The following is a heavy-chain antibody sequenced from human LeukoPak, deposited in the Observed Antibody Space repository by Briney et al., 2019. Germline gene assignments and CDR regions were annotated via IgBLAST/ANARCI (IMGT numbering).Heavy chain of an antibody. V-gene: IGHV1-69*02. Sequence: SVKVSCKASGGTFSSYTISWVRQAPGQGLEWMGRIIPILGIANYAQKFQGRVTITADISTSTAYMELSSLRSEDTAVYYCARTITIFGVVIRRGNWFDPWGQGTLVTVSS. CDR2: IIPILGIA. CDR1: GGTFSSYT. CDR3: ARTITIFGVVIRRGNWFDP. J-gene: IGHJ5*02. D-gene: IGHD3-3*01.